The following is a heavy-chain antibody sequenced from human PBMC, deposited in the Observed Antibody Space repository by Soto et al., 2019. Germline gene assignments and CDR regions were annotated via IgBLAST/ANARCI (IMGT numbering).Heavy chain of an antibody. J-gene: IGHJ6*02. V-gene: IGHV1-18*01. D-gene: IGHD2-2*01. Sequence: ASVKVSCKASGYTFTSYGISWVRQAPGQGLEWMGWISAYNGNTNYAQKLQGRVTMTTDTPTSTAYMELRSLRSDDTAVYYCARETEPGYYYGMDVWGQGTTVTVSS. CDR1: GYTFTSYG. CDR2: ISAYNGNT. CDR3: ARETEPGYYYGMDV.